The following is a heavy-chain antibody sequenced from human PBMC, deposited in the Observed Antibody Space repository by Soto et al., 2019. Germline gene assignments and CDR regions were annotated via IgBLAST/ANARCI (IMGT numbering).Heavy chain of an antibody. Sequence: QVQLVQSGAEVKKPGSSVKVSCKASGGTFSSYTISWVRQAPGQGLEWMGRIIPILGIANYSQKFQGRVTITADKSTSTAYMELSSLRSEDTAVYYCAEGYSYGYDYFDYWGQGTLVTVSS. V-gene: IGHV1-69*02. CDR1: GGTFSSYT. D-gene: IGHD5-18*01. CDR2: IIPILGIA. CDR3: AEGYSYGYDYFDY. J-gene: IGHJ4*02.